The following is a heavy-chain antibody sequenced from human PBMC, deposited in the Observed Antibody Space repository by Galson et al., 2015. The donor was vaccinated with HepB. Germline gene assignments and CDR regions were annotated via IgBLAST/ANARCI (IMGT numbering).Heavy chain of an antibody. V-gene: IGHV1-46*01. Sequence: SVKVSCKASGYTFTSYYMHWVRQAPGQGLEWMGIINPSGGSTSYAQKFQGRVTMTRDTSTSTVYMELSSLRSEDTAVYYCARDRGFFGSGWSGGRYYFDYWGQGTLVTVSS. CDR1: GYTFTSYY. CDR3: ARDRGFFGSGWSGGRYYFDY. J-gene: IGHJ4*02. CDR2: INPSGGST. D-gene: IGHD6-19*01.